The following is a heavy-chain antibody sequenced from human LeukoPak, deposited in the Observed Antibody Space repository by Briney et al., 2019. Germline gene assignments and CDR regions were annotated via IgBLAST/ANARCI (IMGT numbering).Heavy chain of an antibody. CDR3: ARGIKYYYGSGTYHYFDF. D-gene: IGHD3-10*01. J-gene: IGHJ4*02. V-gene: IGHV4-59*01. CDR2: IYYSGST. CDR1: GSSISTYH. Sequence: PSERRSLTCTVSGSSISTYHWSWVRQPPGKGLEWIGYIYYSGSTNYNPSLKSRVTMLLDTSKNQFSLKLNSVTAADTAVYYCARGIKYYYGSGTYHYFDFWGQGTLVTVSS.